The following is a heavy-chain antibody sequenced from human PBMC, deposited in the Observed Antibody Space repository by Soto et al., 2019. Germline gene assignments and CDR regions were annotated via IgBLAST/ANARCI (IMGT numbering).Heavy chain of an antibody. Sequence: VGSLRLSCAASGFTFISYTMNWVRQAPGKGLEWVSSITSSGDYIYYGDSVKGRFSISRDNANNSLYLQMNSLRAEDTAMYYCAKGTYVNDAFEIWGQGTMVTVSS. CDR3: AKGTYVNDAFEI. J-gene: IGHJ3*02. CDR2: ITSSGDYI. D-gene: IGHD3-16*01. CDR1: GFTFISYT. V-gene: IGHV3-21*04.